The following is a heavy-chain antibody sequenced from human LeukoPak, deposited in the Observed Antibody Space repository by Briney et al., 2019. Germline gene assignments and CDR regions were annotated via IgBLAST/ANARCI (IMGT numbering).Heavy chain of an antibody. CDR3: ARRGAYYDSSGYYD. V-gene: IGHV3-30-3*01. J-gene: IGHJ4*02. CDR2: ISYDGSNK. CDR1: GCTFNSYA. Sequence: PGGSLRLSCADSGCTFNSYAMHWVRQAPGKELEWVALISYDGSNKYYADSVKGRFTISRDNSKNTLYLQMNSLRAEDTAVYYCARRGAYYDSSGYYDWGQGTLVTVSS. D-gene: IGHD3-22*01.